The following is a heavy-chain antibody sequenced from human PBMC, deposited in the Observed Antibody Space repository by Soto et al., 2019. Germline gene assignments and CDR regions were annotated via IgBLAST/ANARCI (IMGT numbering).Heavy chain of an antibody. V-gene: IGHV3-33*01. J-gene: IGHJ4*02. CDR3: TCPARGGYLYYFDY. Sequence: QVQLVESGGGVVQPGRSLRLSCAASGFTFSSYGMHWVRQAPGKGLEWVAVIWYDGSNKYYADSVKGRFTISRDNSKNTLYLQMNSLRAEDTAVYYCTCPARGGYLYYFDYWGQGTLVTVSS. CDR2: IWYDGSNK. D-gene: IGHD3-16*02. CDR1: GFTFSSYG.